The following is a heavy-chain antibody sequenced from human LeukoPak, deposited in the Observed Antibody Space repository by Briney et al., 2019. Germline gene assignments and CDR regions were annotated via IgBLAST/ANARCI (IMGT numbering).Heavy chain of an antibody. CDR3: ARHEKLGQFDY. V-gene: IGHV4-59*08. Sequence: SETLSLTCTVSSGSISGYYWSWIRQPPGKRLEWIGYVYYSGSANYNPSLKSRVTISVDTSKNQFSLKLSSVTAADTAVYYCARHEKLGQFDYWGQGTLVTVSS. CDR1: SGSISGYY. D-gene: IGHD3-10*01. J-gene: IGHJ4*02. CDR2: VYYSGSA.